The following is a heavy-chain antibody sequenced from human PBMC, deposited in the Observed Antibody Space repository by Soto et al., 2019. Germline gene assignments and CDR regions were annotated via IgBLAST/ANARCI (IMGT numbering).Heavy chain of an antibody. CDR1: GYTFTDYY. J-gene: IGHJ4*02. V-gene: IGHV1-2*02. CDR3: ARDVVGSDYFDS. Sequence: AASVKVSCKTSGYTFTDYYMHWVRQAPGQGLEWMGWINPKTGGTNYVQKFQGRVTMTRDTSITTAYMELSRLRSDDTAVYYCARDVVGSDYFDSWGQGTLVTVSS. CDR2: INPKTGGT. D-gene: IGHD1-26*01.